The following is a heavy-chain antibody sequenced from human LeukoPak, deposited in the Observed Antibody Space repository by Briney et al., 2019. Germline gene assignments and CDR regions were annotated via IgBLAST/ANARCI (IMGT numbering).Heavy chain of an antibody. Sequence: GGTLRLSCAASGFTFSSYGMSWVRQAPGKGLEWVSAISGSGGSTYYADSVKGRFTISRDNSKNTLYLQMNSLRAEDTAVYYCAKKKLYCSGGSCYSFDYWGQGTLVTVSS. CDR3: AKKKLYCSGGSCYSFDY. D-gene: IGHD2-15*01. CDR1: GFTFSSYG. V-gene: IGHV3-23*01. CDR2: ISGSGGST. J-gene: IGHJ4*02.